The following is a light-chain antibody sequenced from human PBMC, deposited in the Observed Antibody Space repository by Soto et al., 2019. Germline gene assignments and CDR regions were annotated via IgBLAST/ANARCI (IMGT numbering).Light chain of an antibody. CDR2: DAS. CDR1: QSVSSSY. V-gene: IGKV3-20*01. CDR3: QQYGSTPRT. Sequence: ETVLTQSPGTLSLSPGDRATLSCRASQSVSSSYLAWYQQKPGQAPRLLIYDASRRATGIPDRFSGSGSGTDFTLTISRLEPEDFAVYYCQQYGSTPRTFGQGTRWISN. J-gene: IGKJ1*01.